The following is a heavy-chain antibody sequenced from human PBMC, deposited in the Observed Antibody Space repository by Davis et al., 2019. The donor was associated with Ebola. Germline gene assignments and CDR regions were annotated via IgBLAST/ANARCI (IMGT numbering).Heavy chain of an antibody. Sequence: GESLKISCAASGFTFSDYYMSWIRQAPGKGLEWVSYISSSGSTIYYADSVKGRFTISRDNAKNSLYLQMNSLRAEDTAVYYCARGRDIVVVIAFYYFDYWGQGTLVTVSS. CDR3: ARGRDIVVVIAFYYFDY. CDR1: GFTFSDYY. V-gene: IGHV3-11*01. J-gene: IGHJ4*02. D-gene: IGHD2-21*01. CDR2: ISSSGSTI.